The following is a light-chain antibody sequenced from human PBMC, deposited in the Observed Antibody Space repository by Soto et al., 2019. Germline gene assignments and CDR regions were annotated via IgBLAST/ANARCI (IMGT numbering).Light chain of an antibody. CDR2: DVS. CDR1: QSVSSNS. Sequence: EIVLTQSPATLSLSRGERATLACGASQSVSSNSLAWYQQKPGLAPRLLIYDVSARATGVPDRFSGSGSGTDFTLTISXLEPEDXAXXXXXXXDRSPAFGQGSKVEIK. V-gene: IGKV3D-20*01. CDR3: XXXDRSPA. J-gene: IGKJ1*01.